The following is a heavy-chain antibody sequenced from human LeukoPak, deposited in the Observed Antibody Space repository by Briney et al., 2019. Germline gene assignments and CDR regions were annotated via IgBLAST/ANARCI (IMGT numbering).Heavy chain of an antibody. Sequence: GGSLRLSCAVSGFTFSTYSMDWVRQAPGKGLEWVSYIGSSGTTIYYADFVKGRFTISRDNARNSLYLQMNSLRPEDTALYYCARGGLEMATTLNWFFDLWGRGTLVSVSS. D-gene: IGHD5-24*01. J-gene: IGHJ2*01. CDR2: IGSSGTTI. CDR1: GFTFSTYS. CDR3: ARGGLEMATTLNWFFDL. V-gene: IGHV3-48*04.